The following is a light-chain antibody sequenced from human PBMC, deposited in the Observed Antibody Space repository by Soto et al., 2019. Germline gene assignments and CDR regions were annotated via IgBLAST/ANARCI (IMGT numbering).Light chain of an antibody. Sequence: DIQMTQSPSTLSGSVGDRVTITCRASQTISSWLAWYQQKPRKAPKLLIYKASTLKSGVPSRFSGSGSGTDFTLTISSLQPDDFATYYCQQFAISTTFGQGTKVDIK. J-gene: IGKJ1*01. CDR1: QTISSW. CDR2: KAS. V-gene: IGKV1-5*03. CDR3: QQFAISTT.